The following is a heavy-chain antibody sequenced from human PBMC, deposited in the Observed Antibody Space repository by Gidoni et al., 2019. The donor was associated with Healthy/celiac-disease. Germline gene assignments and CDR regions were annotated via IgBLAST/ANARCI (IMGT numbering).Heavy chain of an antibody. CDR1: GGSISSSRYY. V-gene: IGHV4-39*01. CDR2: IYYSGST. Sequence: QLQLQESGPGLVKPSETLSLTCTVSGGSISSSRYYWGWIRQPPGKGLEWIGSIYYSGSTSYNPSLKSRVTISVDTSKNQFSLKLSSVTAADTAVYYCARVFYSSGWTGYFDYWGQGTLVTVSS. J-gene: IGHJ4*02. CDR3: ARVFYSSGWTGYFDY. D-gene: IGHD6-19*01.